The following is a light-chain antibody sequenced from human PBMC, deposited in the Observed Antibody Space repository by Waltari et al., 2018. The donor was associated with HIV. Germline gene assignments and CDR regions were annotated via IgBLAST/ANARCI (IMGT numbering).Light chain of an antibody. J-gene: IGKJ1*01. V-gene: IGKV3-15*01. CDR3: QQYNSWPQT. CDR2: GAS. Sequence: VMTQSPSTLSVSTGERATLSCRASQGISNNLAWYQQKPGQAPKLLIYGASNRETGIPARFSGSGSGTEFTFTISSLQSEDFTIYYCQQYNSWPQTFGQGTKVEIK. CDR1: QGISNN.